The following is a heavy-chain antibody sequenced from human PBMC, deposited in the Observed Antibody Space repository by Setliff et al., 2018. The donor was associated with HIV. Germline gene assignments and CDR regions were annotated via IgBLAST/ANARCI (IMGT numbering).Heavy chain of an antibody. CDR1: GGSVSGYY. V-gene: IGHV4-59*08. Sequence: SETLSLTCTVSGGSVSGYYWTWIRQPPGKGLEWIGHIYFSGTTNYNPSLQSRVTMSVDTSKNQFSLTLTSVTAADTAVYYCARQDGALTGRYSYYYMNVWGKGTTVTVSS. CDR2: IYFSGTT. D-gene: IGHD3-9*01. J-gene: IGHJ6*03. CDR3: ARQDGALTGRYSYYYMNV.